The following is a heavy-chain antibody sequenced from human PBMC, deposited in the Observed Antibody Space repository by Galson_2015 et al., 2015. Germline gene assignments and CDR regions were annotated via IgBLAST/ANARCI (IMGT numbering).Heavy chain of an antibody. D-gene: IGHD5-18*01. Sequence: SLRLSCAASGFTLSASDIHWVRQPSGKGLEWVGRIRSKSNNYATVYSASVEGRFTISRDDSENTAYLQMNSLKTEDTAVYYCTRRIHAEHSALDYWGQGALVSVSS. J-gene: IGHJ4*02. CDR2: IRSKSNNYAT. CDR1: GFTLSASD. V-gene: IGHV3-73*01. CDR3: TRRIHAEHSALDY.